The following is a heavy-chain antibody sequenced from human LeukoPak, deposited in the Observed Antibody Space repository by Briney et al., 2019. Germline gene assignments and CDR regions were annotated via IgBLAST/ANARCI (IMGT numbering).Heavy chain of an antibody. CDR2: INHSGST. V-gene: IGHV4-34*01. D-gene: IGHD3-22*01. CDR3: AKRHDSSGTAGYYFDY. Sequence: SETLSLTCAVYGGSFSGYYWSWIRQPPGKGLEWIGEINHSGSTNYNPSLKSRVTISVDTSKNQFSLKLSSVTAADTAVYYSAKRHDSSGTAGYYFDYWGQGTLVTVSS. J-gene: IGHJ4*02. CDR1: GGSFSGYY.